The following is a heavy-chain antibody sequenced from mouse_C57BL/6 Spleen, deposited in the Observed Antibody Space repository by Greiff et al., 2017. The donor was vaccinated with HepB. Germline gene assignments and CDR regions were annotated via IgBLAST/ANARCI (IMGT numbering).Heavy chain of an antibody. V-gene: IGHV1-42*01. CDR1: GYSFTGYY. CDR2: INPSTGGT. Sequence: VQLQQSGPELVKPGASVKISCKASGYSFTGYYMNWVKQSPEKSLEWIGEINPSTGGTTYNQKFKAKATLTVDKSSSTAYMQLKSLTSEDSAVYYCARELGRKAMDYWGQGTSVTVSS. D-gene: IGHD4-1*01. J-gene: IGHJ4*01. CDR3: ARELGRKAMDY.